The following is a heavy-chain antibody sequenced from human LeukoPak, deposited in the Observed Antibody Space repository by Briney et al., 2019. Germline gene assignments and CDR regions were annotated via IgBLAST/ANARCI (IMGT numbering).Heavy chain of an antibody. Sequence: PGGSLRLSCEASGFTFSTISMNWVRQAPGKGLEWVGRSRSKTDGGTTDYAAPVKGRFTISRDDSKNTLSLQMNSLKIEDTAVYYCTTDWWVSWGQGTLVTVSS. CDR2: SRSKTDGGTT. V-gene: IGHV3-15*01. CDR3: TTDWWVS. CDR1: GFTFSTIS. D-gene: IGHD2-15*01. J-gene: IGHJ5*02.